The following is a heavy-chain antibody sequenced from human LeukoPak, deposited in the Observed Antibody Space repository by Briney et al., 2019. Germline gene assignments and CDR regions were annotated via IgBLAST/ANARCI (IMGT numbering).Heavy chain of an antibody. D-gene: IGHD2-15*01. CDR3: ARENVVATRGDFDY. J-gene: IGHJ4*02. V-gene: IGHV1-18*01. CDR2: IRAYNGNT. Sequence: ASVKVSCKASGYTFTSYGISWVRQAPGQGLEWMGWIRAYNGNTNSAQKFQGRVTMTTNTSTSTAYMELRSLRSDDTAVYYCARENVVATRGDFDYWGQGTLVTVSS. CDR1: GYTFTSYG.